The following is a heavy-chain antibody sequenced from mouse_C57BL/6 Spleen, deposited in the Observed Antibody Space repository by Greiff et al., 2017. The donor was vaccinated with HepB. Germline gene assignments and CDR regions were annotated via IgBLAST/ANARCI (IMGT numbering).Heavy chain of an antibody. CDR2: IDPSDSYT. CDR3: ARVREVPYFDV. V-gene: IGHV1-50*01. J-gene: IGHJ1*03. Sequence: VQLKQPGAELVKPGASVKLSCKASGYTFTSYWMQWVKQRPGQGLEWIGEIDPSDSYTNYNQKFKGKATLTVDTSSSTAYMQLSSLTSEDSAVYYCARVREVPYFDVWGTGTTVTVSS. CDR1: GYTFTSYW.